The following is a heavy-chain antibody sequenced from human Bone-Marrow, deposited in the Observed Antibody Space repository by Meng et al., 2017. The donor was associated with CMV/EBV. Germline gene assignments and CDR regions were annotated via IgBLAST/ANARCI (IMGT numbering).Heavy chain of an antibody. V-gene: IGHV3-21*01. Sequence: GESLKISCAASGFTFSSYSMNWVRQAPGKGLEWVSSISSSSSYIYYADSVKGRFTISRDNAKNSLYLQMNSLRAEDTAVYYCARVVWCSSTSCYGLSYNWFDPWGQGTLVTVSS. CDR3: ARVVWCSSTSCYGLSYNWFDP. CDR2: ISSSSSYI. J-gene: IGHJ5*02. D-gene: IGHD2-2*01. CDR1: GFTFSSYS.